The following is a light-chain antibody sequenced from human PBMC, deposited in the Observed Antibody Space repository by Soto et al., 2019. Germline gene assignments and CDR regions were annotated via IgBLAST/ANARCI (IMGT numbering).Light chain of an antibody. CDR2: DND. Sequence: QAVVTQPPSVSAAPGQKVTISCSGSSSNIGNNNVFWYQQLPGTAPKFLIYDNDKRPSGIPDRFSGSKSGTSATLGITGLQTGDEADFYCGAWDGSLNAVVFGGGTKLTVL. CDR3: GAWDGSLNAVV. CDR1: SSNIGNNN. V-gene: IGLV1-51*01. J-gene: IGLJ3*02.